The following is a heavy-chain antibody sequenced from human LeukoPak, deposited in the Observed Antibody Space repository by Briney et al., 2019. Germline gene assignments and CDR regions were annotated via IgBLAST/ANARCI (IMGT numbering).Heavy chain of an antibody. CDR2: IIPIFGTA. J-gene: IGHJ4*02. V-gene: IGHV1-69*06. D-gene: IGHD3-22*01. CDR1: GGTLSSYA. CDR3: ARGLNYYDSSGFQDHYYFDY. Sequence: SVKVSCKASGGTLSSYAISWVRQAPGQGLEWMGGIIPIFGTANYAQKFQGRVTITADKSTSTAYMELSSLRSEDTAVYYCARGLNYYDSSGFQDHYYFDYWGQGTLVTVSS.